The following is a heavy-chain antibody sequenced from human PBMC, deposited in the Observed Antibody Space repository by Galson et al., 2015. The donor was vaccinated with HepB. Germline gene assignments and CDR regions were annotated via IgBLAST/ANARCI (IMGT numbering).Heavy chain of an antibody. D-gene: IGHD3-22*01. V-gene: IGHV1-18*04. CDR2: ISAYNGNT. J-gene: IGHJ2*01. Sequence: SVKVSCKASGYTFTSYGISWVRQAPGQGLEWMGWISAYNGNTNYAQKLQGRVTMTTDTSTSTAYMELRSLRSDDTAVYYCARARGDYYDSSGYHDWYFDLWGRGTLVTVSS. CDR1: GYTFTSYG. CDR3: ARARGDYYDSSGYHDWYFDL.